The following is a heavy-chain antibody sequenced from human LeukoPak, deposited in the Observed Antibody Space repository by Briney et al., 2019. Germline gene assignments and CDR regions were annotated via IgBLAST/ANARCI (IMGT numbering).Heavy chain of an antibody. V-gene: IGHV4-39*01. CDR3: ARHPGPDYDFWSGFDY. Sequence: SETLSLTCTVSGGSISSSSYYWGWIRQPPGKGLEWIGSINYSGSTYYNPSLKSRVTISVDTSKNQFSLKLSSVTAADTAVYYCARHPGPDYDFWSGFDYWGQGTLVTVSS. CDR1: GGSISSSSYY. CDR2: INYSGST. J-gene: IGHJ4*02. D-gene: IGHD3-3*01.